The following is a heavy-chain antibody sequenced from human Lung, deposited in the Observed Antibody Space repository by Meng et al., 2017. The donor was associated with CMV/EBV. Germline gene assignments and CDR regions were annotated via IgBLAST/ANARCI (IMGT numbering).Heavy chain of an antibody. CDR1: GGSISSSSYY. V-gene: IGHV4-39*01. Sequence: LQGAGPGLGKPSETPSLTCTVSGGSISSSSYYWGWIRQPPGKGLEWIGSIYYSGSTYYNPSLKSRVTISVDTSKNQFSLKLSSVTAADTAVYYCASPLGILGIVDLWGRGTLVTVSS. CDR3: ASPLGILGIVDL. CDR2: IYYSGST. D-gene: IGHD7-27*01. J-gene: IGHJ2*01.